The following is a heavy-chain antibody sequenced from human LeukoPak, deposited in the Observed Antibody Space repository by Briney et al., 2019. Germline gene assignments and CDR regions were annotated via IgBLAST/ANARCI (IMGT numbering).Heavy chain of an antibody. V-gene: IGHV4-39*01. CDR1: GGSISSSTYY. D-gene: IGHD4-17*01. CDR2: IFYSGST. J-gene: IGHJ3*02. Sequence: PSETLSLTCTVSGGSISSSTYYWGWIRQPPGKGLEWIGNIFYSGSTYYSPSLKSRVTISLDTSRNQFSLKLSSVTAADTAVYYCARHPTDDGDYAALPSVADAFDIWGQGTMVTVSS. CDR3: ARHPTDDGDYAALPSVADAFDI.